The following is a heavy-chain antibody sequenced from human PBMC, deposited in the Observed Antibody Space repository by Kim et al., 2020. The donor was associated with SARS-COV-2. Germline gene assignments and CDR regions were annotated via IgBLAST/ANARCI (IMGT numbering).Heavy chain of an antibody. D-gene: IGHD6-19*01. V-gene: IGHV4-59*01. J-gene: IGHJ6*02. CDR3: AGDKGAGRAYYGMDV. Sequence: PALKSRVTISVDTYKNQFSLKLSAVTAADTAVYYCAGDKGAGRAYYGMDVWGQGTTVTVSS.